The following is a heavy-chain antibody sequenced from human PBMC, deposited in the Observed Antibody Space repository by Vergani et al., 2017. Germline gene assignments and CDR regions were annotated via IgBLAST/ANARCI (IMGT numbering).Heavy chain of an antibody. J-gene: IGHJ3*02. D-gene: IGHD3-22*01. CDR2: IYYSGST. CDR3: ARFGDSSGYYSGDAFDI. Sequence: QVQLQESGPGLVKPSQTLSPTCTVSGGSISSGGYYWSWIRQHPGKGLEWIGYIYYSGSTYYNPSLKSRVTISVDTSKNQFSLKLSSVTAAYTAVYYCARFGDSSGYYSGDAFDIWGQGTMVTVSS. CDR1: GGSISSGGYY. V-gene: IGHV4-31*03.